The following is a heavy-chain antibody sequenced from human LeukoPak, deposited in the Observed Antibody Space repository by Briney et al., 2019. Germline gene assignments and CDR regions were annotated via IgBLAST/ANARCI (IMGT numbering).Heavy chain of an antibody. V-gene: IGHV3-23*01. CDR1: GFTFNDYF. CDR2: ITDSDSGT. J-gene: IGHJ6*02. CDR3: AKAYGYSSSWTSNYYFYGLDV. D-gene: IGHD6-13*01. Sequence: GGSLRLSCAASGFTFNDYFMSWVRQAPGKGLEWVSAITDSDSGTYYADSVKGRFTISRDNSKNTLYLQMNSLRAEDTAVYYCAKAYGYSSSWTSNYYFYGLDVWGQGTTVTVSS.